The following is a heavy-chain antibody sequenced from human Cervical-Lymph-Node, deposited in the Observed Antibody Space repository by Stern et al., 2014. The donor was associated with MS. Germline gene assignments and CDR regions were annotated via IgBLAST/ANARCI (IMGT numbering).Heavy chain of an antibody. CDR1: GGSMSSKY. CDR2: VYSDGST. D-gene: IGHD1-26*01. J-gene: IGHJ5*01. CDR3: ARVTGRGTRQNWFDS. Sequence: VQLLESGPGLVKPSETVSLTCTVSGGSMSSKYWNWIRQPPGKGLEWIGDVYSDGSTNYNPSLKSRVIISLDTSTNQFSLSLTSVTAADTAVYYCARVTGRGTRQNWFDSWGQGTLVTVSS. V-gene: IGHV4-59*01.